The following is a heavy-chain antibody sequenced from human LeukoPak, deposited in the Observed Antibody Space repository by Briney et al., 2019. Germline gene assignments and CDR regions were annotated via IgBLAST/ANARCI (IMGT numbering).Heavy chain of an antibody. V-gene: IGHV3-23*01. CDR2: SGAAT. CDR1: GFSISNSV. Sequence: GGSLRLSCGASGFSISNSVVSWVRQAPGKGLEWVSGSGAATYYADSVKGRFTVFRDDSRNMVFLQMNSLTMKDTGVYFCARPATQGDFVEKFGIDLWGQGVLVTVSS. CDR3: ARPATQGDFVEKFGIDL. D-gene: IGHD2-21*01. J-gene: IGHJ5*02.